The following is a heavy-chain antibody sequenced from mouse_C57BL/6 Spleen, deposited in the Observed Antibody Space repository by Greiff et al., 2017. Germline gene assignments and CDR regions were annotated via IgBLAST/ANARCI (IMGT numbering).Heavy chain of an antibody. V-gene: IGHV14-2*01. J-gene: IGHJ2*01. CDR3: ARSGNYYGSSRRYFDY. CDR2: IDPEDGAT. Sequence: VQLKQSGAELVKPGASVKLSCPASGFNIKDYYMHWVKQRTEQGLEWIGRIDPEDGATKYAPKFQGKATITADTSSNTAYLQLSSLTSEDTAVYYCARSGNYYGSSRRYFDYWGQGTTLTVSS. D-gene: IGHD1-1*01. CDR1: GFNIKDYY.